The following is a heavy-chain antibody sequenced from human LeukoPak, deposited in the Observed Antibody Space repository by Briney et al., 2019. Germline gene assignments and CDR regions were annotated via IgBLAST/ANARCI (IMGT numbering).Heavy chain of an antibody. D-gene: IGHD3-10*02. J-gene: IGHJ6*04. CDR3: AELGITMIGGV. Sequence: PVGSLRLSSAPSGYTSSSYETKWVRHALGKGLEWVSYISSSGSTIYYADSVKGRFTISRDNAKNSLYLQMNSLRAEDTAVYYCAELGITMIGGVWGKGTTVTISS. V-gene: IGHV3-48*03. CDR1: GYTSSSYE. CDR2: ISSSGSTI.